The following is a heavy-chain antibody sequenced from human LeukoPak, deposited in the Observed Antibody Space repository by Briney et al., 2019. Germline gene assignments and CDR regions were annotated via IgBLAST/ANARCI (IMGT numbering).Heavy chain of an antibody. CDR1: GGSISSSSYY. Sequence: PSETLSLTCTASGGSISSSSYYWGWIRQPPGKGLEWIGSIYYSGSTYYNPSLKSRVTISVDTSKNQFSLKLSSVTAADTAVYYCASRAGTREDYWGQGTLVTVSS. V-gene: IGHV4-39*01. D-gene: IGHD6-19*01. J-gene: IGHJ4*02. CDR3: ASRAGTREDY. CDR2: IYYSGST.